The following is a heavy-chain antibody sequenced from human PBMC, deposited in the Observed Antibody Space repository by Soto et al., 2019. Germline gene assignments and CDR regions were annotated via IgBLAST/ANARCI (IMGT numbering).Heavy chain of an antibody. CDR3: ARGDREDIAVVIGVRPGEYGVDV. D-gene: IGHD2-15*01. Sequence: GGSLRLSCAASGFTFRSYAMHWVRQAPGKGLECVAVIAYDGSNKFYRDYVRGRFIISRDNSENTLYLQINRLRYEDTAVYYCARGDREDIAVVIGVRPGEYGVDVWGQGTTVTVSS. V-gene: IGHV3-30-3*01. J-gene: IGHJ6*02. CDR2: IAYDGSNK. CDR1: GFTFRSYA.